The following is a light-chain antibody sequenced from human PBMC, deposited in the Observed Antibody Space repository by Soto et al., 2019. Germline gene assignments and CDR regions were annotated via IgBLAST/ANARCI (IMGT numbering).Light chain of an antibody. J-gene: IGLJ3*02. CDR1: SSDVGGYNY. Sequence: QSALTQPASVSGSPGQSITISCSGTSSDVGGYNYVSWYQQHPGKAPKLMIYEVSKRPSGVSNRFSGSKSGNTASLTISGLQAEDVADYYCSSYTSSSTVFGGGTKLTVL. V-gene: IGLV2-14*01. CDR3: SSYTSSSTV. CDR2: EVS.